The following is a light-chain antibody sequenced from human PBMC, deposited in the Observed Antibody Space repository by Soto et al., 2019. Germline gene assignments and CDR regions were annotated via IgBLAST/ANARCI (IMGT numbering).Light chain of an antibody. CDR1: SGSVSSRYY. Sequence: QTVLAQDASLSVSPGGTVTLTCGLTSGSVSSRYYPSWYRQDPGQTPRTLIYSGDIRSSGVPDRFSGSILGSKAALTITGAQADDESVYYCVLYMKGDIRVFGGGTKVTVL. V-gene: IGLV8-61*01. CDR3: VLYMKGDIRV. CDR2: SGD. J-gene: IGLJ2*01.